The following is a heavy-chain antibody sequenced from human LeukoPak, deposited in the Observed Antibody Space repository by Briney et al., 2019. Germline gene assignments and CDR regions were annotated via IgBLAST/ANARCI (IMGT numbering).Heavy chain of an antibody. V-gene: IGHV3-23*01. CDR2: ISDSGDVT. J-gene: IGHJ4*02. D-gene: IGHD2-8*01. CDR3: AKDISIGRYCTNGLCSPFDY. CDR1: GFTFPSYA. Sequence: GGSLRISCTASGFTFPSYAMSWGRLPPGQGLERVSAISDSGDVTYVAESVKGRFTISRDNSKNTLFLQMNSLTVEDSAVYYCAKDISIGRYCTNGLCSPFDYWGQGTLVTVSS.